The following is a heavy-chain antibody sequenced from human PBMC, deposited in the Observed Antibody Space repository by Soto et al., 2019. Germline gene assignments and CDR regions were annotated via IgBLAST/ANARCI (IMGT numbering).Heavy chain of an antibody. CDR3: AKGVAGVAVAGTGYFQH. CDR1: GVPFSSYA. Sequence: GGSLRLSCAASGVPFSSYAMSWVRQAPGKGLEWVSGISGSGDSTYYADSVKGRFTISRDNSKTTLYLQMNSLRAEDTAVYYCAKGVAGVAVAGTGYFQHWGQGTLVTVSS. D-gene: IGHD6-19*01. V-gene: IGHV3-23*01. CDR2: ISGSGDST. J-gene: IGHJ1*01.